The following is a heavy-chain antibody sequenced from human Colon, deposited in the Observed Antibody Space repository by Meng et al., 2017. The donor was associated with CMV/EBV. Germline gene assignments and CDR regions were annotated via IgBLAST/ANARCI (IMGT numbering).Heavy chain of an antibody. CDR3: SAPFDY. V-gene: IGHV7-4-1*02. J-gene: IGHJ4*02. CDR1: GYTFSNYH. D-gene: IGHD4/OR15-4a*01. CDR2: INTNTGNP. Sequence: ASGKVSCKASGYTFSNYHVNWVRQAPGQGLEWMGWINTNTGNPTYAQGFIGRFVFSLATSISTAYLQISGLKAEDTAVYYCSAPFDYWGQGTLVTVSS.